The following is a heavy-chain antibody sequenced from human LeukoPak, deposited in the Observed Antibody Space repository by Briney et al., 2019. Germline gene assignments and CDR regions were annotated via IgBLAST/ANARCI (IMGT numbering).Heavy chain of an antibody. D-gene: IGHD6-19*01. CDR1: GGSISPYY. CDR3: ARGYSSGWYYDY. CDR2: IYFSGST. J-gene: IGHJ4*02. Sequence: PSETLSLTCTVSGGSISPYYWSWIRQPPGKGPEWIGYIYFSGSTNYSPSLKSRVTMLLDTSKNQFSLKLSSVTAADTAVYYCARGYSSGWYYDYWGQGTLVTVSS. V-gene: IGHV4-59*01.